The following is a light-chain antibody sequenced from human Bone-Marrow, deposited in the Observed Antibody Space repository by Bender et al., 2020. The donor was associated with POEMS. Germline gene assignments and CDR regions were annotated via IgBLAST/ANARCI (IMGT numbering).Light chain of an antibody. Sequence: QSVLTQPPSVSGAPGQRVTISCTGSSSNIGTGYDVHWYQQLPGTAPKPLIYGNTNRPSGVPDRFSGSKSGTSASLAITGLQPEDEADYYCQSYDNSLGGWVFGGGTKLTVL. J-gene: IGLJ3*02. CDR2: GNT. CDR1: SSNIGTGYD. V-gene: IGLV1-40*01. CDR3: QSYDNSLGGWV.